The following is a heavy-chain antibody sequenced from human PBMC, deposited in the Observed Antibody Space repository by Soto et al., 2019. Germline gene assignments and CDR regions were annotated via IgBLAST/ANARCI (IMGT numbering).Heavy chain of an antibody. CDR2: IKSKTDGGTT. Sequence: GGSLRLSCAASGFTFSNAWMNWVRQAPGKGLEWVGRIKSKTDGGTTDYAAPVKGRFTISRDDSKNTLYLQMNSLKTEDTAVYYCTTVTFGVVIIGYYYYGMDVWGQGTTVTVSS. J-gene: IGHJ6*02. CDR3: TTVTFGVVIIGYYYYGMDV. CDR1: GFTFSNAW. V-gene: IGHV3-15*07. D-gene: IGHD3-3*01.